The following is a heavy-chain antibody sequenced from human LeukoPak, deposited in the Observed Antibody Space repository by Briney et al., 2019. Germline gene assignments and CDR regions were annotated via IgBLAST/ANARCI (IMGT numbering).Heavy chain of an antibody. CDR3: ARIGNYDSGSSIGMDV. J-gene: IGHJ6*02. V-gene: IGHV4-39*07. D-gene: IGHD3-10*01. Sequence: IPSETLSLTCTVSGGSISSSSYYWGWIRQPPGKGLEWIGSIHHSGSTSCNPSLKSRVTISVDTSKNQFSLKLNSVTAADTAVYYCARIGNYDSGSSIGMDVWGQGTTVTVSS. CDR2: IHHSGST. CDR1: GGSISSSSYY.